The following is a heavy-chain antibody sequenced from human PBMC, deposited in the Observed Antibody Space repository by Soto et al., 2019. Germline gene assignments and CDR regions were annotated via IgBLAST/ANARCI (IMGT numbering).Heavy chain of an antibody. CDR1: GFTFDDYT. CDR3: AKDTGGSNTGDAFDI. Sequence: GGSLRLSCVASGFTFDDYTMHWVRQAPGKGLEWVSLISWDGGSTYYADSVKGRFTISRDNSKNSLYLQMNSLRTEDTALYYCAKDTGGSNTGDAFDIWGQGTMVTVSS. D-gene: IGHD3-10*01. J-gene: IGHJ3*02. CDR2: ISWDGGST. V-gene: IGHV3-43*01.